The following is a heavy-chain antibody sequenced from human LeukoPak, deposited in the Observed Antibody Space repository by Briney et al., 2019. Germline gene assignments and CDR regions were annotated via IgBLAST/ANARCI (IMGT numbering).Heavy chain of an antibody. J-gene: IGHJ5*02. V-gene: IGHV4-38-2*02. D-gene: IGHD3-3*01. CDR3: ARENRDDFWSGNNWFDP. CDR1: GYSISSGYY. CDR2: IYHSGST. Sequence: SETLSLTCTVSGYSISSGYYWGWIRQPPGKGLEWIGSIYHSGSTYYNPSLKSRVTISVDTSKNQFSLKLSSVTAADTAVYYCARENRDDFWSGNNWFDPWGQGTLVTVSS.